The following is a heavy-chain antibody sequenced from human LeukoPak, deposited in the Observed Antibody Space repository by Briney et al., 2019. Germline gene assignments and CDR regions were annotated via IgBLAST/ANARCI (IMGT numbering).Heavy chain of an antibody. CDR2: IDYSGGT. J-gene: IGHJ4*02. CDR1: GASISSHY. D-gene: IGHD3-22*01. V-gene: IGHV4-59*11. Sequence: SETLSLTCTVSGASISSHYWGWIRQPPGKGLEWIGYIDYSGGTNYNPSLKSRVTISVDTSKNQFSLNLSSVTAADTAVYFCARGHYYDTSGDYWGQGTLVTVSS. CDR3: ARGHYYDTSGDY.